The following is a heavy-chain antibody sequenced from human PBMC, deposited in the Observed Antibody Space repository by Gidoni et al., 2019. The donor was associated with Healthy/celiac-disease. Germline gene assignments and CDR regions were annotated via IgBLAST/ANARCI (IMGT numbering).Heavy chain of an antibody. CDR2: ISSSSSTI. Sequence: EVQRVESGGGWVQPGGSRRLAGAASGFTFSSESMNWVRQAPGKGLEWVSYISSSSSTIYCADSVKGRFTISRDNATNSLYLQMNSLRAEDTAVYYCARVRYSGYARRGTYYYGMDVWGQGTTVTVSS. CDR1: GFTFSSES. D-gene: IGHD5-12*01. V-gene: IGHV3-48*01. CDR3: ARVRYSGYARRGTYYYGMDV. J-gene: IGHJ6*02.